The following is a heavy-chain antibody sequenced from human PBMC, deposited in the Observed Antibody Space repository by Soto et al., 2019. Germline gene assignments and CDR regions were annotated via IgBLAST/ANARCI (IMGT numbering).Heavy chain of an antibody. Sequence: QVQLVQSGTEVKTPGSSVTVSCKASGGTFRNYPINWVRQAPGQGLECMGSIFPLTDIPDYAQNFQARLTISADKSTSTAYMELSSLTSDDTAMYFCARGPLVVLNYFESWGQGTLVTVSS. CDR1: GGTFRNYP. CDR3: ARGPLVVLNYFES. CDR2: IFPLTDIP. V-gene: IGHV1-69*02. J-gene: IGHJ4*02.